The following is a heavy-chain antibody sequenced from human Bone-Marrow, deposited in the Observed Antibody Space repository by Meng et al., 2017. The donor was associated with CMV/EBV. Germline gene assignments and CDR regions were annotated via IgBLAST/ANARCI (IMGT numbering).Heavy chain of an antibody. J-gene: IGHJ4*02. CDR2: ISYDGSNK. CDR1: GFTFSSYA. Sequence: GESLKISCAASGFTFSSYAMHWVRQAPGKGLEWVAVISYDGSNKYYADSVKGRFTISRDNAKNSLYLQMNSLRAEDTAVYYCARDNHGSGIDYWGQGTLVTVSS. V-gene: IGHV3-30*04. CDR3: ARDNHGSGIDY. D-gene: IGHD3-10*01.